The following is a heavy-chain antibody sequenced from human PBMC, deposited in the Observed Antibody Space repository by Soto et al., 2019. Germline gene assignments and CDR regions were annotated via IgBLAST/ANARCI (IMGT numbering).Heavy chain of an antibody. CDR3: TTDLGIVVVPAAKSGGYYYGMEG. D-gene: IGHD2-2*03. Sequence: PVGSLRLSCASSVCTFSNAWMSWVRDSPGKWLEWVGRIKSKTDGGTTDYAAPVKGRFTISRDDSKNTLYLQMNSLKTEDTAVYYCTTDLGIVVVPAAKSGGYYYGMEGWGQGTTVMVS. CDR1: VCTFSNAW. J-gene: IGHJ6*01. V-gene: IGHV3-15*01. CDR2: IKSKTDGGTT.